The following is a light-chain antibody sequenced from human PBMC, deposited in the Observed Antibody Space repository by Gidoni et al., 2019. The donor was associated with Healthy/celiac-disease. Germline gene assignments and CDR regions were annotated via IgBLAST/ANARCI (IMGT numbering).Light chain of an antibody. CDR2: DNN. CDR3: GTWDSSLSGDWV. Sequence: SVLTQPPSVSAAPGQKVTISCSGSSSNIGNNYVSWYQQLPGTAPKLLIYDNNKRPSGIPDRFSGSKSGTSATLGITGLQTGDEADYYCGTWDSSLSGDWVFGGGTKLTVL. J-gene: IGLJ3*02. CDR1: SSNIGNNY. V-gene: IGLV1-51*01.